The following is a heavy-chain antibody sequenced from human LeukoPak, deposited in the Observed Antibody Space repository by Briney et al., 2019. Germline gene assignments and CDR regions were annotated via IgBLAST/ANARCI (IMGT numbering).Heavy chain of an antibody. Sequence: GGSLRLSCAASGFTFSSYAMSWVRRAPGKGLEWVSAISGSGGSTYYADSVKGRFTISRDNSKNTLYLQMNSLRAEDTAVYYCAKDDPPRGYYYDSSGYYTDYWGQGTLVTVSS. V-gene: IGHV3-23*01. CDR3: AKDDPPRGYYYDSSGYYTDY. D-gene: IGHD3-22*01. J-gene: IGHJ4*02. CDR1: GFTFSSYA. CDR2: ISGSGGST.